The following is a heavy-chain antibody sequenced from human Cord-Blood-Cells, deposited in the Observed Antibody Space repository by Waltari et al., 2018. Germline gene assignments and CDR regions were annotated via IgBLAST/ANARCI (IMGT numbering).Heavy chain of an antibody. J-gene: IGHJ3*02. CDR3: ARDTPRSSWYAFDI. CDR1: GGSLSSHY. Sequence: QVQLQESGPGLVKPSETLSLTCTVSGGSLSSHYWSWIRQPPGKGLEWIGYIYYSGSTNYNPSLKSRVTISVDTSKNQFSLKLSSVTAADTAVYYCARDTPRSSWYAFDIWGQGTMVTVSS. CDR2: IYYSGST. D-gene: IGHD6-13*01. V-gene: IGHV4-59*11.